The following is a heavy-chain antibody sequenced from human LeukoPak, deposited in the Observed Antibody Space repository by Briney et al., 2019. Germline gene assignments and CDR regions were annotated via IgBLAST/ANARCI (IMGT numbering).Heavy chain of an antibody. D-gene: IGHD2-15*01. V-gene: IGHV4-59*01. CDR1: GSSISSYY. J-gene: IGHJ6*03. Sequence: SETLSLTCTVSGSSISSYYWSWIRQPPGKGLEWIGYIYYSGSTNYNPSLKSRVTISVDTSKNQFSLKLRSVTAAETAVYYCARTTEGYCRGGSCFYYYYYMDVWGKGTTVTVSS. CDR2: IYYSGST. CDR3: ARTTEGYCRGGSCFYYYYYMDV.